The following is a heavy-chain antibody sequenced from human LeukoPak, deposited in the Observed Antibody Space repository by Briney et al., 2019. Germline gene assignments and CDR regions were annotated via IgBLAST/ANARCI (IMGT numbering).Heavy chain of an antibody. CDR3: ARSGSYYTVPFALIDY. Sequence: SETLSLTCTVSGGSISSSSYYWGWIRQPPGKGLEWIGSIYYSGSTYYNPSLKSRVTISVDTSKNQFSLKLSSVTAADTAVYYCARSGSYYTVPFALIDYWGQGTLVTVSS. J-gene: IGHJ4*02. V-gene: IGHV4-39*01. CDR2: IYYSGST. D-gene: IGHD1-26*01. CDR1: GGSISSSSYY.